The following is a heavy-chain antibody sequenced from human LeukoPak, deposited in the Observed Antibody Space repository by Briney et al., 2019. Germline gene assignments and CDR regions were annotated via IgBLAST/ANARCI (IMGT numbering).Heavy chain of an antibody. V-gene: IGHV3-49*03. CDR1: GFTFGDYA. D-gene: IGHD6-19*01. J-gene: IGHJ4*02. Sequence: GGSLRLSCTASGFTFGDYAMSWFRQAPGKGLEWVGFIRSKAYGGTTEYAASVKGRFTISRDDSKSIAYLQMNSLRAEDTAVYYCAKDQGYSSGWYFLDYWGQGTLVTVSS. CDR3: AKDQGYSSGWYFLDY. CDR2: IRSKAYGGTT.